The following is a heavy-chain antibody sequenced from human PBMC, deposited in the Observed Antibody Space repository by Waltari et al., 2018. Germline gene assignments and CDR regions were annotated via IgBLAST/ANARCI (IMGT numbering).Heavy chain of an antibody. CDR3: ARGGGGDWEWFDP. V-gene: IGHV4-59*01. CDR1: GGSISSYY. CDR2: IYYTGST. D-gene: IGHD2-21*02. Sequence: QVQLQESGPSLVEPSETLSLICSVSGGSISSYYWRWLRQPPGKGLDWIGYIYYTGSTNFNPSLKSRVTMSGDTSKNQFSLKLSSVTAADTAFYYCARGGGGDWEWFDPWGQGTLVTVSS. J-gene: IGHJ5*02.